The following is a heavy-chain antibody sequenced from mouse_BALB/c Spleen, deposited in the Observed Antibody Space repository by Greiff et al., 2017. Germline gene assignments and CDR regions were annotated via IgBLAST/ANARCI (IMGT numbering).Heavy chain of an antibody. J-gene: IGHJ3*01. CDR1: GFTFSSYT. D-gene: IGHD2-3*01. CDR3: ARPHDGTRGFAY. V-gene: IGHV5-9*03. Sequence: EVMLVESGGGLVKPGGSLKLSCAASGFTFSSYTMSWVRQTPEKRLEWVATISSGGGNTYYPDSVKGRFTISRDNAKNNLYLQMSSLRSEDTALYYCARPHDGTRGFAYWGQGTLVTVSA. CDR2: ISSGGGNT.